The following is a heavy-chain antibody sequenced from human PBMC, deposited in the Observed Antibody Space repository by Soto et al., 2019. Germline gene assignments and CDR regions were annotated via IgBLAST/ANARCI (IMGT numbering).Heavy chain of an antibody. J-gene: IGHJ6*02. CDR2: IVPIFGA. V-gene: IGHV1-69*12. Sequence: QVQLVQSGAEVKKPGSSVKVSCKSSGGTFSNYGFSWVRQAPGQGLECMGVIVPIFGAEHPQKFQGRVTITAEXSXNXXVMELRGLRSEDTAVYYCARGGSDYEGSGYYQGHVWGQGTTVTVSS. D-gene: IGHD3-22*01. CDR1: GGTFSNYG. CDR3: ARGGSDYEGSGYYQGHV.